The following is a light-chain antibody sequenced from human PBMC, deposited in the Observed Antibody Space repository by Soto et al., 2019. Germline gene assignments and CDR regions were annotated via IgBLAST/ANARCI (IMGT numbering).Light chain of an antibody. J-gene: IGLJ1*01. CDR3: SSYTSSSRYV. Sequence: QSALTQPASVSGSPGQSITISCTGTSSDVGGYNYVSWYQQHPGKAPKLMIYEVSNRPSGVSNRFSGSKSGSTASLTISGLQAEDEADYYCSSYTSSSRYVFGTGTKVTVL. CDR1: SSDVGGYNY. V-gene: IGLV2-14*01. CDR2: EVS.